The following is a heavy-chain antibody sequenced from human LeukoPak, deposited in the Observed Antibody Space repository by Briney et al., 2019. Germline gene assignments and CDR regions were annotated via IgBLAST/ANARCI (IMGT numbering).Heavy chain of an antibody. D-gene: IGHD2-2*01. Sequence: ASVKVSCKASGYIFTSYGISWVRQAPGQGLEWMGWISAYNGNTNYAQKLQGRVTMTTDTSTSTAYMELRSLRSDDTAVYYCAKGGHGYCSSTSCYGSFDYWGQGTLVTVSS. CDR1: GYIFTSYG. V-gene: IGHV1-18*01. CDR2: ISAYNGNT. J-gene: IGHJ4*02. CDR3: AKGGHGYCSSTSCYGSFDY.